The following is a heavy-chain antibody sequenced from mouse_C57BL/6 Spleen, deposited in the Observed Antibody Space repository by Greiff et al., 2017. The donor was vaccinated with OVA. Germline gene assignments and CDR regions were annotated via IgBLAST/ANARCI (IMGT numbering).Heavy chain of an antibody. CDR2: IYPGDGVT. CDR3: ARSDYYGSSEYFDY. CDR1: GYAFSSYW. J-gene: IGHJ2*01. D-gene: IGHD1-1*01. Sequence: QVQLQQSGAELVKPGASVKISCKASGYAFSSYWMNWVKQRPGKGLEWIGQIYPGDGVTNYNGKFKGKATLTADKSSSTAYMQLSSLTSEATAVYFCARSDYYGSSEYFDYWGQGTTLTVSS. V-gene: IGHV1-80*01.